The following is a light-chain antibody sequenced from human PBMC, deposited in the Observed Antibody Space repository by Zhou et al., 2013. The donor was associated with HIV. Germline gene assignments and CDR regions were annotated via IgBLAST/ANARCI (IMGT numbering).Light chain of an antibody. CDR2: GAS. J-gene: IGKJ4*01. CDR1: QSVNRDY. Sequence: EIVLTQSPGTLALSPGERATLSCRASQSVNRDYLAWYQQKPGQPPRLLIFGASSRATGTPARFSGSGSGTEFTLTISSLQSEDFAVYYCQQYNNWPPLTFGGGTKVEIK. V-gene: IGKV3D-15*01. CDR3: QQYNNWPPLT.